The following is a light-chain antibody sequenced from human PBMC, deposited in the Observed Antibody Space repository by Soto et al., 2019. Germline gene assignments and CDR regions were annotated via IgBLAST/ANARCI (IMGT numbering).Light chain of an antibody. Sequence: QSALTQPASVSGSPGQSITISCTGTSSDVGSYNLVSWYQQYPGKAPKLMIYEGSKRPSGVSNRFSGSKSGNTVSLTISGLQAEDEADYYCCSYAGSSTLVFGGGTQLTVL. CDR1: SSDVGSYNL. J-gene: IGLJ2*01. CDR3: CSYAGSSTLV. CDR2: EGS. V-gene: IGLV2-23*01.